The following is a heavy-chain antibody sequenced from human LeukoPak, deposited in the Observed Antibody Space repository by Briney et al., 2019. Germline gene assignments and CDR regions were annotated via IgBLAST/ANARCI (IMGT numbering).Heavy chain of an antibody. V-gene: IGHV1-8*01. Sequence: ASVKVSCKDSGDSFTISDINRVRQATGQGLEWMGWMNPNSGNTGYAQKFQGRVTMTRNTSISTAYMELSSVRAEDTGVYYCARGMSSCYVSVAHLFDYWGQGTLVTVSS. CDR3: ARGMSSCYVSVAHLFDY. CDR2: MNPNSGNT. CDR1: GDSFTISD. J-gene: IGHJ4*02. D-gene: IGHD2-15*01.